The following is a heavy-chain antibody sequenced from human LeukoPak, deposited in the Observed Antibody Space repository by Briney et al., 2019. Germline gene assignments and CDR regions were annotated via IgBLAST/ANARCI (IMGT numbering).Heavy chain of an antibody. CDR3: ARSFYVSPRPTDY. CDR2: IYFSGST. J-gene: IGHJ4*02. V-gene: IGHV4-39*07. CDR1: GGSISSSTYY. D-gene: IGHD3-16*01. Sequence: PSETLSLTCTVSGGSISSSTYYWGWIRQPPGKGLEWIGSIYFSGSTYYNPSLKSRVTISVDTSKNQFSLKLSSVTAADTAVYYCARSFYVSPRPTDYWGQGTLVTVSS.